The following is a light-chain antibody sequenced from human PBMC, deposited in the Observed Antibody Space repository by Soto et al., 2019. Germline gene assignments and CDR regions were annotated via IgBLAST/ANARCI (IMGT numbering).Light chain of an antibody. Sequence: QSVLTQPASVSGSPGQSITISCTGTSSDVGGYNYVSWYQQHPGKAPKLMIYEVSNRPSGVSNRFSGSKSGNTASLTISGLQAEDEAHYYCSSYTRSSTLVFGTGTKLTV. CDR2: EVS. J-gene: IGLJ1*01. CDR1: SSDVGGYNY. V-gene: IGLV2-14*01. CDR3: SSYTRSSTLV.